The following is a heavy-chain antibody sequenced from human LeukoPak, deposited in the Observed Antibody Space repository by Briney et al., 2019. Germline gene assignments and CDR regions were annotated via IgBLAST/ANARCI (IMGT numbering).Heavy chain of an antibody. V-gene: IGHV5-51*01. CDR3: ARRGGVGYIMF. Sequence: GESLKISCKVSGYSFTSYWIGWVRQLPGKGLEWMGIFYPADSNSRYSPSFEGQVTISADKSISTAYLQWSSLKASDTAMYYCARRGGVGYIMFWGQGTLVTVSS. J-gene: IGHJ4*02. CDR1: GYSFTSYW. D-gene: IGHD5-18*01. CDR2: FYPADSNS.